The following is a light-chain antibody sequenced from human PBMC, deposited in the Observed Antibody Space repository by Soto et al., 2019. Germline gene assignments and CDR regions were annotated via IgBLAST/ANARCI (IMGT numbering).Light chain of an antibody. CDR3: MQGTHWPFT. V-gene: IGKV2-30*01. CDR2: KVS. J-gene: IGKJ3*01. Sequence: DVVMTQSPLSLSVTLGQSASISCRSSQSLVFSDRNTYLNWFHQRPGQSPRRLIHKVSNRDSGVPDRFSGSGAGTYFTPKISRVEAEDVGIYFCMQGTHWPFTFGPGTKVDIK. CDR1: QSLVFSDRNTY.